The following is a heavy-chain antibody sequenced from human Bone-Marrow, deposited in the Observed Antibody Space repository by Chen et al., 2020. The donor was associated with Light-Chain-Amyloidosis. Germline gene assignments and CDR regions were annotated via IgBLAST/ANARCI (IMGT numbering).Heavy chain of an antibody. CDR2: ISYDGSNK. CDR3: AKGTTFDY. CDR1: GFTFSSYG. Sequence: PGXSLRLSCAASGFTFSSYGMHWVRQAPGKGLEWVAVISYDGSNKYYADSVKGRXTISRDXXXXXXXXXXXXXRAEDTAVYYCAKGTTFDYWGQGTLVTVSS. J-gene: IGHJ4*02. D-gene: IGHD2-2*01. V-gene: IGHV3-30*18.